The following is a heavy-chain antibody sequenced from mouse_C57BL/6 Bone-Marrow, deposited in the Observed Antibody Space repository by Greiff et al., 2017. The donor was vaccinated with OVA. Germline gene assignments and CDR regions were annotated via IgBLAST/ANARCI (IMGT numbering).Heavy chain of an antibody. CDR3: TRDETAQATIAY. CDR2: ISSGGDYI. V-gene: IGHV5-9-1*02. D-gene: IGHD3-2*02. CDR1: GFTFSSYA. J-gene: IGHJ3*01. Sequence: EVKLVESGEGLVKPGGSLKLSCAASGFTFSSYAMSWVRQTPEKRLEWVAYISSGGDYIYYADTVKGRFTISRDNARNTLYLQMSSLKSEDTAMYYCTRDETAQATIAYWGQGTLVTVSA.